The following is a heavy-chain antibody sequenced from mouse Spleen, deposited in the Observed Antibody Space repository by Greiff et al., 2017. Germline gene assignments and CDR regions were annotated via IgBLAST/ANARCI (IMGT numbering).Heavy chain of an antibody. D-gene: IGHD3-2*02. Sequence: EVNVVESGGGLVKPGGSLKLSCAASGFTFSDYGMHWVRQAPEKGLECVAYISSGSSTTYYADTVKGRFTISRDNAKNTLFLQMTSLRSEDTAMYYCARRLVYAMDYWGQGTSVTVSS. CDR2: ISSGSSTT. J-gene: IGHJ4*01. V-gene: IGHV5-17*01. CDR3: ARRLVYAMDY. CDR1: GFTFSDYG.